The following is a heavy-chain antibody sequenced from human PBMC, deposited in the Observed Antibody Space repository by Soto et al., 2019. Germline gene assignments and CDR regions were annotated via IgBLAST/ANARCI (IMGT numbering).Heavy chain of an antibody. CDR1: GFTFISYW. J-gene: IGHJ4*02. D-gene: IGHD4-17*01. CDR3: AREMTTVTRNFDY. Sequence: PGGSLRLSCAASGFTFISYWMSWVRQAPGKGLEWVANIKQDGSEKYYVDSVKGRFTISRDNAKNSLYLQMNSLRAEDTAVYYCAREMTTVTRNFDYWGQGTLVTVSS. CDR2: IKQDGSEK. V-gene: IGHV3-7*03.